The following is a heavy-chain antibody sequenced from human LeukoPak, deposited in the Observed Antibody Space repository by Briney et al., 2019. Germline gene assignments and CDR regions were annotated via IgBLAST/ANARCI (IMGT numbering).Heavy chain of an antibody. V-gene: IGHV4-31*03. CDR1: GGSISSSGYY. J-gene: IGHJ3*02. CDR3: ARDGSTPGAFDI. CDR2: IYYSGST. Sequence: SQTLSLTCTVSGGSISSSGYYWSWIRQYPGKGLEWIGYIYYSGSTHYNPPLKSRVTISVDTSKNQFPLKLSSVTAADTAAYYCARDGSTPGAFDIWGQGTMVTVSS. D-gene: IGHD1-1*01.